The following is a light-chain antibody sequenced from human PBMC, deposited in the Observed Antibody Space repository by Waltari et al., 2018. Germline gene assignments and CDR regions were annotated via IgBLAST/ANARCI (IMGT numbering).Light chain of an antibody. CDR1: NSNLGSNY. J-gene: IGLJ1*01. CDR3: ASWDDSHYV. CDR2: RNN. V-gene: IGLV1-47*01. Sequence: QSVMTQPPSASGTPGQRVPISCSGSNSNLGSNYLSWYQQLPGAAPKLLTFRNNQRPSGVPDRFSGSKYGTSAFLAISELRSEDEAVYYCASWDDSHYVFGTGTKLTVL.